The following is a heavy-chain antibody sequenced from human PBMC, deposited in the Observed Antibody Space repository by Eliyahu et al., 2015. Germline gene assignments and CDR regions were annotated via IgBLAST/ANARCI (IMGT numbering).Heavy chain of an antibody. CDR1: GYKFTDYW. CDR3: ARRRRAEYMDKYDV. D-gene: IGHD2-2*03. J-gene: IGHJ3*01. CDR2: IYPYDSSI. V-gene: IGHV5-51*03. Sequence: EVQLXQSXGEVXTPGEALRISCXASGYKFTDYWIDWVRQVPGKGLXWLGFIYPYDSSINYSPSFQGQATFSVDKSITTAYLQWSSLKVSDTAMYFCARRRRAEYMDKYDVWGQGTMVIVTS.